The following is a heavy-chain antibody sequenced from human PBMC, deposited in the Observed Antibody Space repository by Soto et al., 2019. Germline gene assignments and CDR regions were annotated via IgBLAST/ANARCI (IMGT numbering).Heavy chain of an antibody. J-gene: IGHJ4*02. D-gene: IGHD1-1*01. Sequence: SETLSLTCTVSGGSIGSYYWSWIRQPPGKGLEWIGCGYYSGTTNYNPSLKSRVTISVDTSKNQFSLKLNSVTAADTAVYFCARSHNWNDPFGYWGPGALVTVSS. CDR1: GGSIGSYY. CDR3: ARSHNWNDPFGY. V-gene: IGHV4-59*08. CDR2: GYYSGTT.